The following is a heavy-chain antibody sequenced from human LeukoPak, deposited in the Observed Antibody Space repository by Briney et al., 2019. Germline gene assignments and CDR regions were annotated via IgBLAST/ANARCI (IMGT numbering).Heavy chain of an antibody. CDR2: ISSNGGST. CDR3: VKDFYDSSGREDY. D-gene: IGHD3-22*01. J-gene: IGHJ4*02. CDR1: GFTFSSYA. V-gene: IGHV3-64D*09. Sequence: GGSLRLSCSASGFTFSSYAMHWVRQAPGKGLEYVSAISSNGGSTYYADSVKGRFTISRDNSKNTLYLQMSSLRAEDTAVYYCVKDFYDSSGREDYWGRGTLVTVSS.